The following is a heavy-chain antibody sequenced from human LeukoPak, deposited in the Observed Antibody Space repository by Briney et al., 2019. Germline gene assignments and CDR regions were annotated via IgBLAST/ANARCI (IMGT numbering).Heavy chain of an antibody. V-gene: IGHV4-34*01. CDR1: GGSFSGYY. Sequence: SETLSLTCAVYGGSFSGYYWSWIRQPPGKGLGWIGEINHSGSTNYNPSLKSRVTISVDTSKNQFSLKLSSVTAADTAVYYCARGKRGSSSWRTLWFDPWGQGTLVTVSS. CDR2: INHSGST. J-gene: IGHJ5*02. D-gene: IGHD6-13*01. CDR3: ARGKRGSSSWRTLWFDP.